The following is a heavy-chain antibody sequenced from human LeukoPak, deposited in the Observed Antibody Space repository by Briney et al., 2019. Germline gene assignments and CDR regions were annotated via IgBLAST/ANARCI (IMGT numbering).Heavy chain of an antibody. CDR3: TTDEAYDWLPLVF. CDR1: GFTVSSNY. Sequence: GGSLRLSCAASGFTVSSNYMSWVRQAPGKGLEWVGRIKSTGDGGTLHYAAPVKGRFTISRDDSKNTLFLQMNSLKIEDTAVYYCTTDEAYDWLPLVFWGQGTLVTVSS. D-gene: IGHD3-9*01. CDR2: IKSTGDGGTL. J-gene: IGHJ4*02. V-gene: IGHV3-15*01.